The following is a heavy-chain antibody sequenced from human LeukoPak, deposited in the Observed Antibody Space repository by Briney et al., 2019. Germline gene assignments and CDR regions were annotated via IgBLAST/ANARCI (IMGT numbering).Heavy chain of an antibody. CDR3: ARVGYDFSGYMDV. CDR2: ISGIGSTI. Sequence: GGSLRLSCAVSGFTFSDFYMSWIRQAPGKGLEWVSYISGIGSTIYYADSVKGRFTISRDNAKNSLYLQMNSLRAEDTAVYYCARVGYDFSGYMDVWGKGTTVTVSS. CDR1: GFTFSDFY. V-gene: IGHV3-11*04. D-gene: IGHD3-3*01. J-gene: IGHJ6*03.